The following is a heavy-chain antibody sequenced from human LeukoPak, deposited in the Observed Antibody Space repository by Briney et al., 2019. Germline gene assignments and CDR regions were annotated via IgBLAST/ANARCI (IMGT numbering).Heavy chain of an antibody. CDR1: GFTVSSNY. CDR3: ARHYVWGTPDY. D-gene: IGHD3-16*01. CDR2: IYSGGST. Sequence: GGSLRLSCAASGFTVSSNYMNWVRQAPGKGLEWVSVIYSGGSTYYADSVKGRFTISRDNSKNSLYLQMNSLRAEDTAVYYCARHYVWGTPDYWGQGTLVTVSS. J-gene: IGHJ4*02. V-gene: IGHV3-53*01.